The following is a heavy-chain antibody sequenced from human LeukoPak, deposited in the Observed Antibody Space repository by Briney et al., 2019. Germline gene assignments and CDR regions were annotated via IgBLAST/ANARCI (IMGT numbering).Heavy chain of an antibody. CDR3: ARASSDDTAMATPFAY. CDR1: GGTFSNYG. D-gene: IGHD5-18*01. V-gene: IGHV1-69*06. J-gene: IGHJ4*02. CDR2: ITPIFGTA. Sequence: GASVKVSCKASGGTFSNYGINWVRQAPGQGLEWMGGITPIFGTANYVQEFQGRVTITADKSTSTAYMELSRLRSEDTATYYCARASSDDTAMATPFAYWGQGTLVIVSS.